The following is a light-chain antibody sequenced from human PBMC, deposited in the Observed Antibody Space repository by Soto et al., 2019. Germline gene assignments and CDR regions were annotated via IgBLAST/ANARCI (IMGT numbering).Light chain of an antibody. Sequence: DIQLTQSPSFLSASVGDRVTITCRASQGISRYLAWYQQKPGKAPKLLIYAASTLQSGVPSRFSGSRSGTEFTLTISSLQPEDFATYYCQQLNSYRTFGQGNKVEIK. CDR2: AAS. J-gene: IGKJ1*01. CDR3: QQLNSYRT. CDR1: QGISRY. V-gene: IGKV1-9*01.